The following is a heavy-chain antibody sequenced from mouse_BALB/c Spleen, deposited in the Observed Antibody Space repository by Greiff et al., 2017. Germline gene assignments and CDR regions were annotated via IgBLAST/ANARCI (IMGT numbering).Heavy chain of an antibody. D-gene: IGHD2-10*02. V-gene: IGHV1S22*01. Sequence: LQQPGSELVRPGASVKLSCKASGYTFTSYWMHWVKQRPGQGLEWIGNIYPGSGSTNYDEKFKSKATLTVDTSSSTAYMQLSSLTSEDSAVYYCTRTRYGNYGYAMDYWGQGTSVTVSS. CDR1: GYTFTSYW. J-gene: IGHJ4*01. CDR2: IYPGSGST. CDR3: TRTRYGNYGYAMDY.